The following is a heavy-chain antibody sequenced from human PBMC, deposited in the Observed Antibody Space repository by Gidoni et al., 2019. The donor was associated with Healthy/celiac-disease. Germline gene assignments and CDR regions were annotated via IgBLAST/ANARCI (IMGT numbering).Heavy chain of an antibody. D-gene: IGHD2-15*01. Sequence: QITLKESGPTLVKPTQTLTLTCSFSGFSLSTNGVGVGWIRQPPGKALEWLALIYWDDDERYSPSLKSRLTITKDTSKNQVVLTMTNMDPVDTATYYCVHIEKLRSIWGQGTKVTVSS. V-gene: IGHV2-5*02. CDR3: VHIEKLRSI. CDR2: IYWDDDE. J-gene: IGHJ3*02. CDR1: GFSLSTNGVG.